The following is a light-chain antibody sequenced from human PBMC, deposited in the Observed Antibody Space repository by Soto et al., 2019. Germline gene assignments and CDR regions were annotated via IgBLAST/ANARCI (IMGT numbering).Light chain of an antibody. CDR3: KSYEVGSIYV. V-gene: IGLV2-14*01. CDR2: EVD. Sequence: QSVLTQPASVSGSPGQSITISCAGTGGDIGYFNYVSWYQQQPGKAPKLMIYEVDNRPSGVSVRFSGSKSGSTASLTISGLQAEDEADYYCKSYEVGSIYVFGTGTKVTVL. J-gene: IGLJ1*01. CDR1: GGDIGYFNY.